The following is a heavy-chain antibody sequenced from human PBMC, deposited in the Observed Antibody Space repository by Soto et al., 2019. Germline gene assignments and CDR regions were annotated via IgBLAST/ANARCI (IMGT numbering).Heavy chain of an antibody. Sequence: QVQLVESGGGVVQPGRSLRLSCAASGFTFSSYGMHWVRQAPGKGLEWVAVIWYDGSNKYYADSVKGRFTISRDNSKNTLYLQMNSLRAEDTAVFYCARDLEGVVVPAAITHHEGWGQGTLVTVSS. CDR3: ARDLEGVVVPAAITHHEG. V-gene: IGHV3-33*01. D-gene: IGHD2-2*01. CDR2: IWYDGSNK. J-gene: IGHJ4*02. CDR1: GFTFSSYG.